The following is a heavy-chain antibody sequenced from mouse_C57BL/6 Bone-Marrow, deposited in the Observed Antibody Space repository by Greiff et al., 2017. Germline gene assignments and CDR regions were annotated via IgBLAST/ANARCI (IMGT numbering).Heavy chain of an antibody. CDR2: ISSGGGYT. V-gene: IGHV5-6*01. CDR1: GFTFSSYG. CDR3: ARTGSYGYAVDY. Sequence: EVKLMESGGDLVKPGGSLKLSCAASGFTFSSYGMSWVRQTPDKRLEWVASISSGGGYTYYPDNVKGRFTISRDKAKNTLYLQMSSLKSEDTAMYYCARTGSYGYAVDYWGQGTGVTVTS. D-gene: IGHD6-1*01. J-gene: IGHJ4*01.